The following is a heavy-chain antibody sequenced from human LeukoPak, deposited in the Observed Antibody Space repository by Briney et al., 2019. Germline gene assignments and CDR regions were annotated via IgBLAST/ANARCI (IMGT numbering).Heavy chain of an antibody. V-gene: IGHV4-31*03. CDR1: GGSISSGGYY. J-gene: IGHJ4*02. CDR2: IYYSGST. D-gene: IGHD5-24*01. CDR3: ARGRRNRWLQFNYFDY. Sequence: SQTLSLTCTVSGGSISSGGYYWSWIRQHPGKGLEWIGYIYYSGSTYYNPSLKSRVTISVDTSKNQFSLKLSSVTAADTAVYYCARGRRNRWLQFNYFDYWGQGTLVTVSS.